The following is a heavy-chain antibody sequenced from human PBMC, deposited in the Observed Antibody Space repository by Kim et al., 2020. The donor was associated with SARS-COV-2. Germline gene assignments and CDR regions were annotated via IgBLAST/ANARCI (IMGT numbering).Heavy chain of an antibody. CDR3: ARGRDYYGSGSYYPYYFDY. CDR1: GGSFSGYY. Sequence: SETLSLTCAVYGGSFSGYYWNWIRQPPGKGLEWVGEINHSGNTNYTPSLKRRFTISVYTSENQFSLKLSSVTAADTAVYYCARGRDYYGSGSYYPYYFDYWGQGTLVTVSS. V-gene: IGHV4-34*01. J-gene: IGHJ4*02. D-gene: IGHD3-10*01. CDR2: INHSGNT.